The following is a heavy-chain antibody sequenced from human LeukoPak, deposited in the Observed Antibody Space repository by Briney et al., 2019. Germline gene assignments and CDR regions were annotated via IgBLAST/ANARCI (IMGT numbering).Heavy chain of an antibody. D-gene: IGHD3-10*01. V-gene: IGHV4-4*02. CDR3: AREYYYGSGSYNGMDV. CDR1: GFTFSRYW. J-gene: IGHJ6*02. CDR2: ISLRGRT. Sequence: PGGSLRLSCAASGFTFSRYWMTWVRQPPGGGLEWIGEISLRGRTQYNPSLKSRVTISVDTSKNQFSLKLSSVTAADTAVYYCAREYYYGSGSYNGMDVWGQGTTVTVSS.